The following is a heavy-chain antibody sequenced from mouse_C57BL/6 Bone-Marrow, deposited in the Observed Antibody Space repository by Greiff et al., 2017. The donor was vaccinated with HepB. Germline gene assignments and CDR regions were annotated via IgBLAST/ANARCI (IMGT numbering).Heavy chain of an antibody. J-gene: IGHJ3*01. V-gene: IGHV4-1*01. Sequence: EVQLLQSGGGLVQPGGSLKLSCAASGIDFSRYWMSWVRRAPGKGLEWIGEINPDSSTINYAPSLKDKFIISRDNAKNTLYLQMSKVRSEDTAVYYCARGDPVAWFAYWGQGTLVTVSA. CDR2: INPDSSTI. CDR3: ARGDPVAWFAY. CDR1: GIDFSRYW.